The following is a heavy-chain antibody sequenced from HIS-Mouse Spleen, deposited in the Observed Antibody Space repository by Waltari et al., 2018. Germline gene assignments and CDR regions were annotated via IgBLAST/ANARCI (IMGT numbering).Heavy chain of an antibody. CDR1: GGSISSSSYY. V-gene: IGHV4-39*07. D-gene: IGHD6-13*01. CDR3: AREIPYSSSWYDWYFDL. CDR2: IYYSGST. J-gene: IGHJ2*01. Sequence: QLQLPESGPGLVKPSETLSLTCPVSGGSISSSSYYLGWIRQPPGKGLEWIGSIYYSGSTYYNPSLKSRVTISVDTSKNQFSLKLSSVTAADTAVYYCAREIPYSSSWYDWYFDLWGRGTLVTVSS.